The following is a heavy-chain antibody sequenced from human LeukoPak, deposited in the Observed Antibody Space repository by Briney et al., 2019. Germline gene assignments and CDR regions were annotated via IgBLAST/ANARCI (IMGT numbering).Heavy chain of an antibody. J-gene: IGHJ4*02. V-gene: IGHV4-4*07. CDR1: GDFFKNYW. CDR2: VYATGST. CDR3: ARQGFTVSYYFLDY. D-gene: IGHD3-10*01. Sequence: SETLSLTCDASGDFFKNYWWGWVRQPPGKGLEWIGRVYATGSTRFNPSPKSRLTMSMDTSTNQLSLKLTSVTAADTAVYFCARQGFTVSYYFLDYWSQGTLVAVSS.